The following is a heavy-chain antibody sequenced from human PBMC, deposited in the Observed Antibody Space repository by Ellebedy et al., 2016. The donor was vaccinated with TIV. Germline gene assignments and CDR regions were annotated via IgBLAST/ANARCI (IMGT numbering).Heavy chain of an antibody. Sequence: GESLKISCAASGFTFSSYAMHWVRQAPGKGLEWVAVISYDGSNKYYADSVKGRFTISRDNSKNTLYLQMNSLRAEDTAVYYCAREGSGYSSGRLSNHFDYWGQGTLITVSS. CDR2: ISYDGSNK. V-gene: IGHV3-30-3*01. CDR3: AREGSGYSSGRLSNHFDY. CDR1: GFTFSSYA. D-gene: IGHD6-19*01. J-gene: IGHJ4*02.